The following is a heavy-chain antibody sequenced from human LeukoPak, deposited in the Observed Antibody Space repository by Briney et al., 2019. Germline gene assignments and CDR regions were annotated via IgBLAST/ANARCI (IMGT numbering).Heavy chain of an antibody. CDR2: IYHSGST. J-gene: IGHJ6*03. V-gene: IGHV4-30-2*01. CDR1: GGSISSGGYY. Sequence: SETLCLTCTVSGGSISSGGYYWSWIRQPPGKGLEWIGYIYHSGSTYYNPSLKSRVTISVDRSKNQFSLKLSSVTAADTAVYYCARGGYYYLDVWGKGTTVTVSS. CDR3: ARGGYYYLDV.